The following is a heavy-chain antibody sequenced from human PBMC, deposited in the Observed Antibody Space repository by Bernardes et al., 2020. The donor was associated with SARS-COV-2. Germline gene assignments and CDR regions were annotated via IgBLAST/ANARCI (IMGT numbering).Heavy chain of an antibody. V-gene: IGHV3-74*01. CDR1: GFTFSSSW. Sequence: GGSLFLSCAASGFTFSSSWMHWVRQAPGQGLVWVARINSDGSSTSYADSVKGRFTISRDNAKNTLYLQMNSLRGEDTAVYYCARPISSTNRPDYWGPGILVTVST. J-gene: IGHJ4*02. D-gene: IGHD2-2*01. CDR2: INSDGSST. CDR3: ARPISSTNRPDY.